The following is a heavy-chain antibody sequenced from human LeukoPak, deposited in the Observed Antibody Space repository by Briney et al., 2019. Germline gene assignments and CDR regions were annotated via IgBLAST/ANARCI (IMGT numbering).Heavy chain of an antibody. CDR2: INHSGST. CDR3: ARGGEMASYYGMDV. Sequence: SETLSLTCAVYGGSFSGYYWSWIRQPPGKGLEWIGEINHSGSTNYNPSLKSRVTISTDTSKNQFSLKLNSVTAADTAVYYCARGGEMASYYGMDVWGQGTTVTVSS. D-gene: IGHD5-24*01. CDR1: GGSFSGYY. J-gene: IGHJ6*02. V-gene: IGHV4-34*01.